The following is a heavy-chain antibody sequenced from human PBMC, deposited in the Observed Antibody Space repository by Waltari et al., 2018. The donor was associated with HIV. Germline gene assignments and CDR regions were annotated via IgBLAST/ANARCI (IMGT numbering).Heavy chain of an antibody. J-gene: IGHJ4*02. V-gene: IGHV3-23*01. CDR2: ITGRGDRT. Sequence: EVQLLESGGGLVQPGGSLRLSCVVSGFTSSSYAMSWVRQSPGKGLAWVSAITGRGDRTSSPDSVPGRLTISSAHSKHTLSLPMNSLRAEDTAVYSCARAAYYYDSTGYYYGAFYFDYWGQGTLFTVSS. D-gene: IGHD3-22*01. CDR1: GFTSSSYA. CDR3: ARAAYYYDSTGYYYGAFYFDY.